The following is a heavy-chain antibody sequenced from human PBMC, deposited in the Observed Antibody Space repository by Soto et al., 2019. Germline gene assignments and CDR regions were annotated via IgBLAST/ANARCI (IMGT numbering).Heavy chain of an antibody. Sequence: ASVKVSCKASVYTFTGNYIHWVRQAPGQGLEWMGWVNPDNGGTTSAQKFQGRVTMTRDTSVTTAYMELSRLTSDDTAVYYCARDPRPPSGWLGFWEYGMDVWGQGTTVTVSS. D-gene: IGHD3-3*01. V-gene: IGHV1-2*02. CDR1: VYTFTGNY. CDR3: ARDPRPPSGWLGFWEYGMDV. J-gene: IGHJ6*02. CDR2: VNPDNGGT.